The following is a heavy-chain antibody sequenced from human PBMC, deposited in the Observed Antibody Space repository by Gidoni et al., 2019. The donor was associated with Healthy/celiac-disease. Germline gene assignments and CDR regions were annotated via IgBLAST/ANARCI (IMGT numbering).Heavy chain of an antibody. CDR1: GGTFSSYA. CDR2: IIPIFGIA. V-gene: IGHV1-69*17. Sequence: QVQLVQSGAEVKKPGSSVKVSCKASGGTFSSYAISWVRQAPGQGLEWMGGIIPIFGIANYAQKFQGRVTITADKSTSTAYMELSSLRSEDTAVYYCAGEAGGYSSSWWRGAFDIWGQGTMVTVSS. J-gene: IGHJ3*02. D-gene: IGHD6-13*01. CDR3: AGEAGGYSSSWWRGAFDI.